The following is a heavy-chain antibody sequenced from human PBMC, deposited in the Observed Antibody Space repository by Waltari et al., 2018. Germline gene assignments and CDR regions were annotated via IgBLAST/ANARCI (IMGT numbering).Heavy chain of an antibody. V-gene: IGHV1-69*05. CDR1: EGPFSSYA. CDR3: VIEEMATIGAGYFDL. D-gene: IGHD5-12*01. J-gene: IGHJ2*01. Sequence: QVQLVQSGAAVKKPGSSVKVSCKASEGPFSSYAISWVRQAPGQGLEWMGGIIPIFGTANYAQKFQGRVTITTDESTSTAYMELSSLRSEDTAVYYCVIEEMATIGAGYFDLWGRGTLVTVSS. CDR2: IIPIFGTA.